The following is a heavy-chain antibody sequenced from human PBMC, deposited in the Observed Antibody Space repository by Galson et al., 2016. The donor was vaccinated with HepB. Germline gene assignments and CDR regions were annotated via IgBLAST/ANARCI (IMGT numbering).Heavy chain of an antibody. Sequence: SWIRQTPGKGLEWLALIDWEDDKYYSTSLKTRLTISKDTSKNQVVLTVANMDPVDTATYYCARTQTSVTTSYYFDNWGQGTLVTVSS. D-gene: IGHD4-17*01. J-gene: IGHJ4*02. CDR3: ARTQTSVTTSYYFDN. CDR2: IDWEDDK. V-gene: IGHV2-70*01.